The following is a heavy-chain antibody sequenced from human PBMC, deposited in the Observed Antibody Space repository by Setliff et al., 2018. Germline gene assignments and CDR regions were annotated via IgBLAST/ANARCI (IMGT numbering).Heavy chain of an antibody. V-gene: IGHV1-3*01. CDR1: GYTFTSYA. CDR3: AREYYYDSSGYSYYFDY. Sequence: ASVKVSCKASGYTFTSYAMHWVRQAPGQRLEWMGWINAGSGNTKYSQKFQGRVTITRDTSASTAYMELSSLRSEDTAVYYCAREYYYDSSGYSYYFDYWGQGTLVTVSS. J-gene: IGHJ4*02. D-gene: IGHD3-22*01. CDR2: INAGSGNT.